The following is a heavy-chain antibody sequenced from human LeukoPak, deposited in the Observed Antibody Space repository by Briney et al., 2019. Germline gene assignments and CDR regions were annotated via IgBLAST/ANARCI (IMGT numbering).Heavy chain of an antibody. V-gene: IGHV3-53*01. J-gene: IGHJ4*02. CDR3: ARAGNSGYIVY. D-gene: IGHD3-22*01. CDR2: IYSGGST. CDR1: GFTVSSNY. Sequence: GGSLRLSCAASGFTVSSNYMSWVRQAPGKGLEWVSVIYSGGSTYYADSVKGRFTISRDNSENTLYLQMNSLRAEDTAVYYCARAGNSGYIVYWGQGTLVTVSS.